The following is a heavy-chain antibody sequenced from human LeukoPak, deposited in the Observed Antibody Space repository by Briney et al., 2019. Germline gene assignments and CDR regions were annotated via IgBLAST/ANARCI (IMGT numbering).Heavy chain of an antibody. CDR3: ARDGYSGYDPDGYYYYYYMDV. CDR2: IYYSGST. D-gene: IGHD5-12*01. Sequence: SETLSLTCTVSGGSISSYYWSWIRQPPGKGLEWIGYIYYSGSTNYNPSLKSRVTISVDTSKNQFSLKLSSVTAADTAVYYCARDGYSGYDPDGYYYYYYMDVWGKGTTVTVSS. CDR1: GGSISSYY. V-gene: IGHV4-59*01. J-gene: IGHJ6*03.